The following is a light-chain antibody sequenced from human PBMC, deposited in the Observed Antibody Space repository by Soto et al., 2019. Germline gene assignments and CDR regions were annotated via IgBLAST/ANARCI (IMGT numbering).Light chain of an antibody. V-gene: IGLV2-14*01. J-gene: IGLJ2*01. CDR1: SSDVGGYNY. CDR2: DVS. Sequence: QSALTQPASVSGSPGQSITISCTRTSSDVGGYNYVSWYQQHPGKAPKLMIYDVSNRPSGVSNRFSGSKSGNTASLTISGLQAEDEAYYYCNSYTSSSTLVVFGGGTQLTVL. CDR3: NSYTSSSTLVV.